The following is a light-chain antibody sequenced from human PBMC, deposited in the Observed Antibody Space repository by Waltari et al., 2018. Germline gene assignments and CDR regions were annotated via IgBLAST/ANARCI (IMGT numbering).Light chain of an antibody. CDR3: AVWDDSLSGVV. Sequence: QSVLTQAPSASGTPGRRVTISCSGSSSNIESHTVTWYQQLPGTAPKLLIYSNNQRPSGVPDRFSGSKSGTSASLAISGLQSEDEAEYSCAVWDDSLSGVVFGGGTKLTVL. CDR1: SSNIESHT. V-gene: IGLV1-44*01. J-gene: IGLJ2*01. CDR2: SNN.